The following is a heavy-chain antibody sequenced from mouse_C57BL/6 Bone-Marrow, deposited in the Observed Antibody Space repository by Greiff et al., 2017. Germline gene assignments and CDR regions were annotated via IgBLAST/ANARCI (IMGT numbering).Heavy chain of an antibody. J-gene: IGHJ1*03. V-gene: IGHV1-55*01. CDR3: ARPYYGNYCYVDV. CDR2: IYPGSGST. Sequence: QVQLKQPGAELVKPGASVKMSCKASGYTFTSYWITWVKQRPGQGLEWIGDIYPGSGSTNYNEKFKSKATLTVDTSSSTAYMQLSSLTSEDAAVYYCARPYYGNYCYVDVWGTGTTVTVSS. D-gene: IGHD2-10*01. CDR1: GYTFTSYW.